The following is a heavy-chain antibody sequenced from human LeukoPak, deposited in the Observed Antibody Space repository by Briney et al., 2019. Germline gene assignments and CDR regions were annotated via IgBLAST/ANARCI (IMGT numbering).Heavy chain of an antibody. CDR1: GFTFSTNW. CDR2: IKQDGSEK. CDR3: AKAGNGFGY. V-gene: IGHV3-7*01. D-gene: IGHD2-8*01. J-gene: IGHJ4*02. Sequence: GGSLRLSCAASGFTFSTNWMSWVRQAPGKWLEWVANIKQDGSEKNYVDSVKGRFTISRDNAKSSLYLQMNSLRAEDTAVYYCAKAGNGFGYWGQGALVTVSS.